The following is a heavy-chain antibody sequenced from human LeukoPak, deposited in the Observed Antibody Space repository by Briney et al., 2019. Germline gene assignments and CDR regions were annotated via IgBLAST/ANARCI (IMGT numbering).Heavy chain of an antibody. J-gene: IGHJ4*02. V-gene: IGHV1-69*04. CDR2: IIPILGIA. CDR1: GGTFSSYA. CDR3: ARGSTTNGVYYFDH. D-gene: IGHD5/OR15-5a*01. Sequence: ASVKVSCKASGGTFSSYAISWVRQAPGQGLEWMGRIIPILGIANYAQKFQGRVTITADKSTSTAYMELSSLRSEDTAVYYCARGSTTNGVYYFDHWGQGTLVTVSS.